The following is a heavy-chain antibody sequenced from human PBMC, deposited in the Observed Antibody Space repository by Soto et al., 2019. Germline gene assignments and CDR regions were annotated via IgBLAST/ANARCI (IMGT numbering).Heavy chain of an antibody. Sequence: GGSLRLSCAASGFTFSDYYMSWIRQAPGKGLEWVSYISSSGSTRYYADSVKGRFTISRDNAKNSLYLQMNSLRAEDTAVYYCARGRFLEWSHDAFDIWGQGTLVTVSS. CDR2: ISSSGSTR. D-gene: IGHD3-3*01. CDR3: ARGRFLEWSHDAFDI. V-gene: IGHV3-11*01. CDR1: GFTFSDYY. J-gene: IGHJ3*02.